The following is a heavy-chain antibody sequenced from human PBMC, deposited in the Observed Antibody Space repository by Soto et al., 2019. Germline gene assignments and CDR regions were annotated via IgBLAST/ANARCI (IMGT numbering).Heavy chain of an antibody. J-gene: IGHJ4*02. CDR3: ASTRSIAAAGYVY. D-gene: IGHD6-13*01. Sequence: ASVMVSCKASGYTFTSYYMHWVRQAPGQGLEWMGIINPSGGSTSYAQKFQGRVTMTRDTSTSTVYMELSSLRSEDTAVYYCASTRSIAAAGYVYWGQGTLVTVSS. CDR2: INPSGGST. CDR1: GYTFTSYY. V-gene: IGHV1-46*03.